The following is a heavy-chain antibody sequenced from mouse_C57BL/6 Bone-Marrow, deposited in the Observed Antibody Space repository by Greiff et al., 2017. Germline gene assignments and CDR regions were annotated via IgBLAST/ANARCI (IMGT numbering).Heavy chain of an antibody. CDR1: GFNIKDDY. J-gene: IGHJ3*01. D-gene: IGHD2-14*01. CDR3: TTEEYDGAWFAY. V-gene: IGHV14-4*01. CDR2: LDPENGDT. Sequence: EVQLQQSGAELVRPGASVKLSCTASGFNIKDDYMHWVKQRPEQGLEWIGWLDPENGDTEYASKFHGKATITTDTSSNTAYLQLSSLPSEDTAVYYCTTEEYDGAWFAYWGQGTLVTVSA.